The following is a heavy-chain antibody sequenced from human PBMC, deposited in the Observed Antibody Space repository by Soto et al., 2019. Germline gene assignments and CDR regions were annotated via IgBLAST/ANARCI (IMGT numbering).Heavy chain of an antibody. CDR1: GGSISSSNW. Sequence: SETLSLTCAVSGGSISSSNWWSWVRQPPGKGLEWIGEIYHSGSTNYNPSLKSRVTISVDKSKNQFSLKLSSVTAADTAVYYCARDHGYYYDSSGYYYTRRAYFDYWGQGTLVTVSS. J-gene: IGHJ4*02. V-gene: IGHV4-4*02. CDR2: IYHSGST. D-gene: IGHD3-22*01. CDR3: ARDHGYYYDSSGYYYTRRAYFDY.